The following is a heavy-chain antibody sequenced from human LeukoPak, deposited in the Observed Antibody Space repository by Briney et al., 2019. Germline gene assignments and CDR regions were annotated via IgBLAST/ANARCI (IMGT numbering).Heavy chain of an antibody. CDR3: AKVMVRGTYYYYGMDV. CDR1: GFTFNSYA. CDR2: IDPSSRTI. V-gene: IGHV3-48*01. Sequence: PGGSLRLSCAASGFTFNSYAMNWVRQAPGKGLEWISFIDPSSRTIYYADSVKGRFTISRDNAKRSLYLQMNSLRAEDTAIYYCAKVMVRGTYYYYGMDVWGQGTTVTVSS. D-gene: IGHD3-10*01. J-gene: IGHJ6*02.